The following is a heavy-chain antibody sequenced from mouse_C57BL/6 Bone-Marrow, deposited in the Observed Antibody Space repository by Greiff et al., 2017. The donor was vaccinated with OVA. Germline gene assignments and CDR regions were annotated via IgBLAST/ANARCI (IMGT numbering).Heavy chain of an antibody. Sequence: DVMLVESGGGLVQPGESLKLSCESNEYEFPSHDMSWVRKTPEKRLELVAAINSDGGSTYYPDTMERRFIISRDNTKKTLYLQMSSLRSEDTALYYCARQGITTVVARDYWGQGTTLTVSS. CDR2: INSDGGST. J-gene: IGHJ2*01. CDR3: ARQGITTVVARDY. D-gene: IGHD1-1*01. V-gene: IGHV5-2*01. CDR1: EYEFPSHD.